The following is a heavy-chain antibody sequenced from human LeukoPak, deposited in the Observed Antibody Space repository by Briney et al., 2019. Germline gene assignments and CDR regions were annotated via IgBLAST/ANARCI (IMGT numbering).Heavy chain of an antibody. CDR1: GFTFSSYA. J-gene: IGHJ3*02. CDR3: TDTGDNAGAFDI. D-gene: IGHD4-17*01. V-gene: IGHV3-30*03. CDR2: ISCDGSNK. Sequence: GGSLRLSCAASGFTFSSYAMTWVRQAPGKGLAWVAVISCDGSNKYYADSVKGRFTISRDKSKNTLYLQMNSLRAEDTAVYYCTDTGDNAGAFDIWGQGTMVTVSS.